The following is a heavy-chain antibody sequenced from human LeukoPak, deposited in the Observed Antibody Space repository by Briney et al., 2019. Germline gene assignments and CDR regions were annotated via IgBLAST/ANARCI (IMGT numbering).Heavy chain of an antibody. D-gene: IGHD6-19*01. J-gene: IGHJ4*02. CDR2: IIPIFGTA. Sequence: SVKVSCKASGGTFSSYAISWVRQAPGQGLEWMGGIIPIFGTANYAQKFQGRVTITADESTSTAYMELSSLRSKDTAVYYCAYLAVANRSDRDYWGQGTLVTVSS. CDR3: AYLAVANRSDRDY. CDR1: GGTFSSYA. V-gene: IGHV1-69*13.